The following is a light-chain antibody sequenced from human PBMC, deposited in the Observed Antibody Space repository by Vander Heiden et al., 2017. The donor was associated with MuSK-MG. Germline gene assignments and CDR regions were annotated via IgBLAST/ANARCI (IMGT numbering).Light chain of an antibody. V-gene: IGLV1-40*01. Sequence: QSVLTQPPSVSGAPGQRVTIPCTGTSPNIGAGYDVHWYQQLPGKAPKLLIYGNSNRPSGVPDRFSGSKSGTSASLAITGLQAEDEADYYCQSYDSSLSGFVVFGGGTKLTVL. CDR3: QSYDSSLSGFVV. CDR2: GNS. J-gene: IGLJ2*01. CDR1: SPNIGAGYD.